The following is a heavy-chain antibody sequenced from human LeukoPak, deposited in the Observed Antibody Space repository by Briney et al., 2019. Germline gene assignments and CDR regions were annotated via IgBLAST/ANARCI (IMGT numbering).Heavy chain of an antibody. CDR2: IYYTGST. D-gene: IGHD3-10*01. J-gene: IGHJ4*02. Sequence: SETLSLTCTVSGGSISSYYWSWIRQPPGKGLVWIGYIYYTGSTNYNPSLKSRVTISVDTSKNQFSLKLSSVTAADTAVYYCARSDYGSGSYYFDYWGQGTLVTVSS. CDR1: GGSISSYY. CDR3: ARSDYGSGSYYFDY. V-gene: IGHV4-59*01.